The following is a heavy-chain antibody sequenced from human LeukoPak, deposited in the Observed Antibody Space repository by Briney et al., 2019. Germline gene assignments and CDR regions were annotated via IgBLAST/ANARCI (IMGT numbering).Heavy chain of an antibody. V-gene: IGHV4-59*08. J-gene: IGHJ3*02. CDR3: ARHQVDYGDYVSAFDI. Sequence: PSETLSLTCTVSGGSISSYYWSWIRQPPGKGLEWIGYIYYSGSTNYNPSLKSRVTISVDTSKNQFSLQLSSVTAADTAVYYCARHQVDYGDYVSAFDIWGQGTMVTVSS. D-gene: IGHD4-17*01. CDR2: IYYSGST. CDR1: GGSISSYY.